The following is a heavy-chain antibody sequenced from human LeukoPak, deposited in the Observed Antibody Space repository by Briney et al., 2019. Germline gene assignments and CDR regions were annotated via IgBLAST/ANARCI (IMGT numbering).Heavy chain of an antibody. D-gene: IGHD3-10*01. J-gene: IGHJ6*03. Sequence: SETLSLTCTVSGGSISSYYWSWIRQPPGKGLEWIGCIYYSGYTNYKSSLKSRVTISVDTSKNQFSPKLSSVTAADTAVYYCARTTMVRGTYYMDVWGKGTTVTVSS. CDR2: IYYSGYT. CDR1: GGSISSYY. CDR3: ARTTMVRGTYYMDV. V-gene: IGHV4-59*01.